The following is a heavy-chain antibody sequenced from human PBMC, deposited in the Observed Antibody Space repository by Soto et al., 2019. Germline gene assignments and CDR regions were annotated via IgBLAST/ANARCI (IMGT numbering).Heavy chain of an antibody. J-gene: IGHJ6*02. V-gene: IGHV4-59*01. CDR2: IYYSGST. D-gene: IGHD5-12*01. CDR1: GGSISSYY. CDR3: ARGRGGYNLYYYYGMDV. Sequence: SETLSLTCTVSGGSISSYYWSWIRQPPGKGLEWIGYIYYSGSTNYNPSLKSRVTISVDTSKNQFSLKLSSVTAADTAVYYCARGRGGYNLYYYYGMDVWGQGTTVTVS.